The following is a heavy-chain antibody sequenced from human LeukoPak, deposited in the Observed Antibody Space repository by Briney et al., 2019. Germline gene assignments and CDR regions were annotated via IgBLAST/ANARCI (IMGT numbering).Heavy chain of an antibody. CDR2: INDNGRRT. J-gene: IGHJ4*02. D-gene: IGHD1-26*01. Sequence: GSLRLSCSASGFIFSRYAMHWVRQAPGKGLEYVAGINDNGRRTHYGDSVKGRFSISRDDSKNTLHLQMSTLRAEDTALYYCVKDVAGSYAFDYWGQGILVTVAS. CDR3: VKDVAGSYAFDY. CDR1: GFIFSRYA. V-gene: IGHV3-64D*09.